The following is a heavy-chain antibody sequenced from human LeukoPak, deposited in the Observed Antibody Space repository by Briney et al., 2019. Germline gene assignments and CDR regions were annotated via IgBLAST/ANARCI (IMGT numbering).Heavy chain of an antibody. CDR2: ISWNSDSI. Sequence: PGGSLRLSCAASGFTFSSYSMNWVRQAPGKGLEWVSGISWNSDSIGYADSVKGRFTISRDNAKNSLYLQMNSLRAEDMALYYCARDSGIVKTTVFDFWGQGTLVTVSS. CDR3: ARDSGIVKTTVFDF. CDR1: GFTFSSYS. V-gene: IGHV3-9*03. J-gene: IGHJ4*02. D-gene: IGHD1-26*01.